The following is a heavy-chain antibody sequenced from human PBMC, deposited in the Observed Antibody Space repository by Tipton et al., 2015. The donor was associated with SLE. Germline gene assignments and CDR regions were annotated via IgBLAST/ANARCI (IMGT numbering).Heavy chain of an antibody. J-gene: IGHJ3*02. Sequence: GLVKPSETLSLTCAVYGGSFSGYYWSWIRQPPGKGLEWIGEINHSGSSNYNPSLKSRVTISVDTSKNQFSLKLSSVTAADTAVYYCARGYYDFWSGYRTDAFDIWGQGTMVTVSS. CDR2: INHSGSS. CDR1: GGSFSGYY. D-gene: IGHD3-3*01. CDR3: ARGYYDFWSGYRTDAFDI. V-gene: IGHV4-34*01.